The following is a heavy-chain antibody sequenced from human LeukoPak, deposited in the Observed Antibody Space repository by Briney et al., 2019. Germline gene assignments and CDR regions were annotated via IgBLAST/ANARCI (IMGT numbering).Heavy chain of an antibody. V-gene: IGHV3-15*01. CDR1: GFTFSDAW. Sequence: GGSLRLSCAASGFTFSDAWMNWVRQAPGKGLEWVGRIKTKGGGGTTDYAAPVKGRFTISRDDSKNTMYLQMNSLRTEDTAVYYCTTNHLFDIWGQGTMVTVSS. CDR2: IKTKGGGGTT. CDR3: TTNHLFDI. J-gene: IGHJ3*02.